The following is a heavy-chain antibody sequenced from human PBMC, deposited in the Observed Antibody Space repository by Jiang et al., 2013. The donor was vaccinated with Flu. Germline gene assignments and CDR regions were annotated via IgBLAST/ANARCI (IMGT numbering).Heavy chain of an antibody. D-gene: IGHD3-10*01. J-gene: IGHJ4*02. V-gene: IGHV6-1*01. CDR3: ARGGGSIDY. Sequence: SQTLSLTCAISGDSVSSNSAAWSWIRQSPSRGLEWLGRTYYRSKWYNDYAVSVKGRITINPDTSKNHFSLQLNSVTPEDTAVYYCARGGGSIDYWGQGTLVTVSS. CDR1: GDSVSSNSAA. CDR2: TYYRSKWYN.